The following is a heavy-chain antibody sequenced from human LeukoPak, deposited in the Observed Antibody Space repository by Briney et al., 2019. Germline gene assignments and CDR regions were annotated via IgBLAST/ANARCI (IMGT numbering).Heavy chain of an antibody. J-gene: IGHJ4*02. Sequence: PSETLSLTCAVYGGSFSGYYWSWIRQPPGKGLEWIGEINHSGSTNYNPSLKSRVTISVDTSKNQLSLKLSSVTAADTAVYYCARGSGSYDYFDYWGQGTLVTVSS. CDR2: INHSGST. CDR1: GGSFSGYY. D-gene: IGHD1-26*01. V-gene: IGHV4-34*01. CDR3: ARGSGSYDYFDY.